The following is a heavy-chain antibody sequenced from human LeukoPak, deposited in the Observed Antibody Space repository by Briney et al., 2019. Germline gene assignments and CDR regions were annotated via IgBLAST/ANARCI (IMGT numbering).Heavy chain of an antibody. CDR1: GFTFSSYG. J-gene: IGHJ6*03. V-gene: IGHV3-30*02. CDR3: ARENIAAAGEIIYYYYYMDV. Sequence: GGSLRLSCAASGFTFSSYGMHWVRQAPGKGLEWVAFIQFDGSNKYYADSVKGRFTISRDNSKNTLYLQMNSLRAEDTAVYYCARENIAAAGEIIYYYYYMDVWGKGTTVTVSS. CDR2: IQFDGSNK. D-gene: IGHD6-13*01.